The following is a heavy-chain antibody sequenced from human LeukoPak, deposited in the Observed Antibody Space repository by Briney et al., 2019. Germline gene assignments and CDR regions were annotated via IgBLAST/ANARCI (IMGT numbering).Heavy chain of an antibody. Sequence: PGGSLRLSCVVSGFTFTNYWMGWVRQAPGKGLEWVSYISSSGSTIYYADSVKGRFTISRDNAKNSLYLQMNSLSAEDTAVYYCAELGITMIGGVWGKGTTVTISS. CDR1: GFTFTNYW. CDR2: ISSSGSTI. CDR3: AELGITMIGGV. D-gene: IGHD3-10*02. J-gene: IGHJ6*04. V-gene: IGHV3-48*03.